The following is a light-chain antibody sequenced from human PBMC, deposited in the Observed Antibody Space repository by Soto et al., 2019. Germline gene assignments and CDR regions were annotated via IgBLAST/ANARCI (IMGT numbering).Light chain of an antibody. Sequence: QSLLTQPPSVSGARGQRFTISCSGGISNLAAGYDVHWYQQLPGAAPKLLIYANSNRPSGVPDRFSGSKSGTSASLAITGLQAEDEADYYCKSYDSSLSAYVFGAGTKVTVL. J-gene: IGLJ1*01. CDR1: ISNLAAGYD. CDR3: KSYDSSLSAYV. V-gene: IGLV1-40*01. CDR2: ANS.